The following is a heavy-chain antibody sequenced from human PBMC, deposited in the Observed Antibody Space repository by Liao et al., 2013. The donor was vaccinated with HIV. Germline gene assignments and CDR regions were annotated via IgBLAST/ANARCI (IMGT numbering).Heavy chain of an antibody. CDR1: GGSMNKYY. J-gene: IGHJ3*02. D-gene: IGHD1-26*01. CDR2: MYFAGDT. CDR3: ARGEVGAIAFDI. Sequence: QVHLQESGPGLVKSSETLSLTCSVSGGSMNKYYWSWVRQPPGKGLEWIGYMYFAGDTNYNPSLKSRVTISVDTSEDQFSLRLRSVTAADTAVYFCARGEVGAIAFDIWGQGTMVTVSS. V-gene: IGHV4-59*01.